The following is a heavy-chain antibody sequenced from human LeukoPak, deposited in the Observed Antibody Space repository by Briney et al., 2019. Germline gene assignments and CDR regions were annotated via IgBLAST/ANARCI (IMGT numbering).Heavy chain of an antibody. CDR3: ASGLGGDGYNWLNY. CDR2: INPNSGGT. J-gene: IGHJ4*02. V-gene: IGHV1-2*02. Sequence: ASVKVSCKASGYTFTGYYVHWVRQAPGQGLEWMGWINPNSGGTNYAQKFQGRVTMTRDTSISTAFMEMTRLRSDDTAVYYCASGLGGDGYNWLNYWGQGTLVTVSS. D-gene: IGHD5-24*01. CDR1: GYTFTGYY.